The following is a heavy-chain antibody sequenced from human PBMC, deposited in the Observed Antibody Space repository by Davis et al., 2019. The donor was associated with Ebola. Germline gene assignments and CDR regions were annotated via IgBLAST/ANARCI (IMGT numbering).Heavy chain of an antibody. J-gene: IGHJ6*02. CDR1: GGSISSYY. D-gene: IGHD4-17*01. CDR2: INHSGST. CDR3: ARDRVGTVTTSYGMDV. V-gene: IGHV4-34*01. Sequence: MPSETLSLTCTVSGGSISSYYWSWIRQPPGKGLEWIGEINHSGSTNYNPSLKSRVTISVDTSKNQFSLKLSSVTAADTAVYYCARDRVGTVTTSYGMDVWGQGTTVTVSS.